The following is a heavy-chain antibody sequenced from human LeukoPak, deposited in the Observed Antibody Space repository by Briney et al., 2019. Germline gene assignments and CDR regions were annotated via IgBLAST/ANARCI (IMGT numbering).Heavy chain of an antibody. V-gene: IGHV4-34*01. CDR2: INHSGST. D-gene: IGHD6-13*01. CDR3: ASLGAAGYYFDY. CDR1: GGSFIGYY. Sequence: SETLSLTCAVYGGSFIGYYWSWIRQPPGKGLEWIGEINHSGSTNYNPSLKSRVTISVDTSKNQFSLKLSSVTAADTAVYYCASLGAAGYYFDYWGQGTLVTVSS. J-gene: IGHJ4*02.